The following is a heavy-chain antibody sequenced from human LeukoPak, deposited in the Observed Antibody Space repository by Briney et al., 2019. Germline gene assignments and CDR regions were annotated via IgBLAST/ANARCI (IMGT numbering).Heavy chain of an antibody. CDR1: GYTFTGYY. CDR3: ARGNNWNGGDAFDI. D-gene: IGHD1-20*01. CDR2: INPNSGGT. Sequence: ASVKVSCKASGYTFTGYYMHWVRQAPGQGLEWMGWINPNSGGTNYAQKFQGRVTMTRDTSMSTAYMELSRLRSDDTAVYYCARGNNWNGGDAFDIWGQGTMVTVSS. V-gene: IGHV1-2*02. J-gene: IGHJ3*02.